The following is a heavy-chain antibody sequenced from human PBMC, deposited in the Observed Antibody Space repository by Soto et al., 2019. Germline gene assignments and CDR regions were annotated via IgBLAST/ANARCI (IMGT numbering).Heavy chain of an antibody. CDR1: GGTFGSCA. CDR2: IIPIFGTA. V-gene: IGHV1-69*13. J-gene: IGHJ6*02. D-gene: IGHD2-15*01. CDR3: ARLYCSGGSCYSNYYGMDV. Sequence: ASVELSCKASGGTFGSCAISWVRQDNRQGLEWMGGIIPIFGTANYAQKFQGRVTITADESTSTAYMELSSLRSEDTAVYYCARLYCSGGSCYSNYYGMDVWGQGTTVTVSS.